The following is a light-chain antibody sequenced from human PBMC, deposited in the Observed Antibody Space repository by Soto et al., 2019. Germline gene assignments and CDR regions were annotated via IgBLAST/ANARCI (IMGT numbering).Light chain of an antibody. Sequence: EIQMTQSPSTLSASVGDRATISCRASQTVNTCLAWYQQKPGKAPKVLIFDASSLKTGVPSSFSGSGSGTEFSLTISNLQPDDFATYYCQQYDSYSSGPFGQGTKVDIK. J-gene: IGKJ1*01. CDR3: QQYDSYSSGP. CDR2: DAS. V-gene: IGKV1-5*01. CDR1: QTVNTC.